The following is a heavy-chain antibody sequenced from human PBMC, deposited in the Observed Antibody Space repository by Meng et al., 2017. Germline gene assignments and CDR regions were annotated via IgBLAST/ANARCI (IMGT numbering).Heavy chain of an antibody. V-gene: IGHV1-69*13. J-gene: IGHJ4*02. Sequence: SVKVSCKASGCTFSSYAISWVRQAPGQGLEWMGGIIPIFGTANYAQKFQGRVTITADESTSTAYMALSSLRSEDTAVYYSATPFARDRCSGGSGYSGYWGQGKLVNVSS. CDR1: GCTFSSYA. CDR3: ATPFARDRCSGGSGYSGY. D-gene: IGHD2-15*01. CDR2: IIPIFGTA.